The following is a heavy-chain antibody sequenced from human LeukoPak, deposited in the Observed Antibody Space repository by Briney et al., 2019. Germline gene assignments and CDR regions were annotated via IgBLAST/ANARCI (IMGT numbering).Heavy chain of an antibody. CDR3: ARRSSGWEFDY. CDR1: GYTLTSYD. V-gene: IGHV1-8*03. CDR2: MNPNSGNT. Sequence: ASVKVSCKASGYTLTSYDINWVRQATGQGLEWMGWMNPNSGNTGYAQKFQGRVTITRNTSISTAYMELSSLRSEDTAVYYCARRSSGWEFDYWGQGTLVTVSS. J-gene: IGHJ4*02. D-gene: IGHD6-19*01.